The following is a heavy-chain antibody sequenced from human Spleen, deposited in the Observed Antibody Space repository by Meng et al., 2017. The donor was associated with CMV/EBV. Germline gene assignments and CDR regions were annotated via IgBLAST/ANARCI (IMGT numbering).Heavy chain of an antibody. CDR2: INPNSGDT. CDR3: GRGRITIFGVAPDRVDV. CDR1: GYTISAYY. V-gene: IGHV1-2*02. D-gene: IGHD3-3*01. J-gene: IGHJ6*02. Sequence: ASVKVSCKASGYTISAYYIHWVRQAPGQGLEWVGWINPNSGDTDYAQKFQGNVTMTRDTSINTVHMELNRLRSDDTAVYYCGRGRITIFGVAPDRVDVWGQGTTVTVSS.